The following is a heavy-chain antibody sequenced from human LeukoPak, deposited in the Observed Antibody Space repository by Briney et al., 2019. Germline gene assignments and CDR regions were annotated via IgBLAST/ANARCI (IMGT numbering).Heavy chain of an antibody. V-gene: IGHV3-21*04. CDR2: ISSSSSYI. CDR1: GFTFSSYS. D-gene: IGHD5-24*01. CDR3: VKRSRDGYNSPLDS. Sequence: GGSLRLSCAASGFTFSSYSMNWVRQAPGKGLEWVSSISSSSSYIYYADSVKGRFTISRDNAKNSLYLQMNSLRAEDTAVYYCVKRSRDGYNSPLDSWGQGTLVTVSS. J-gene: IGHJ4*01.